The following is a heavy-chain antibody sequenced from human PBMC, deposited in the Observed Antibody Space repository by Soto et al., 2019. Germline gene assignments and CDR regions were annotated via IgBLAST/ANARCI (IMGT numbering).Heavy chain of an antibody. CDR2: IRSKANSYAT. CDR3: TRPGTHFDY. J-gene: IGHJ4*02. CDR1: GFTFSGSA. V-gene: IGHV3-73*01. Sequence: GGSLILSCAASGFTFSGSAMHWVRQASGKGLEWVGRIRSKANSYATAYAASVKGRFTISRDDSKNTAYLQMNSLKTEDTAVYYCTRPGTHFDYWGQGTLVTVSS.